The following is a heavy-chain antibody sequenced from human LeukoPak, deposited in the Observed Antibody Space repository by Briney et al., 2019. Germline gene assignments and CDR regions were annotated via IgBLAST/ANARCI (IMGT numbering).Heavy chain of an antibody. D-gene: IGHD5-18*01. Sequence: SETLSLTCTVSGGSISSSSYYWGWIRQPPGKGLEWIGSIYYSGSTYYNPSLKSRVTISVDTSKNQFSLKLSSVTAADTAVYYCARYTAMVNDAFDIWGQGTMVTVSS. CDR1: GGSISSSSYY. V-gene: IGHV4-39*01. J-gene: IGHJ3*02. CDR3: ARYTAMVNDAFDI. CDR2: IYYSGST.